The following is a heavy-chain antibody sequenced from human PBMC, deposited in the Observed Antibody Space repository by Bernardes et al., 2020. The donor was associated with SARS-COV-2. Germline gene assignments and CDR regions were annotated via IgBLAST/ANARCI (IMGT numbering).Heavy chain of an antibody. J-gene: IGHJ6*02. V-gene: IGHV3-30-3*01. Sequence: GSLRLSCAASGFTFSSYAMHWVRQAPGKGLEWVAVISYDGSNKYYADSVKGRFTISRDNSKNTLYLQMNSLRAEDTAVYYCARAVSGNEWFPYYYYYYGMDVWGQGTTVTVSS. CDR2: ISYDGSNK. CDR3: ARAVSGNEWFPYYYYYYGMDV. CDR1: GFTFSSYA. D-gene: IGHD3-3*01.